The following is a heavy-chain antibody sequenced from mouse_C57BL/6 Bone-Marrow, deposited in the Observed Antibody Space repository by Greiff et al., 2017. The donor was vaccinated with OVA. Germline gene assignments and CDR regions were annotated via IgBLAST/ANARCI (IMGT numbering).Heavy chain of an antibody. CDR1: GYSITSGYD. CDR3: ARGGIYYYGSSYYFDV. Sequence: EVQLQESGPGMVKPSQSLSLTCTVTGYSITSGYDWHWIRHFPGNKLEWMGYISYSGSTNYNPSLKSRISITHDTSKNHFFLKLNSVTTEDTATYYCARGGIYYYGSSYYFDVWGTGTTVTVSS. D-gene: IGHD1-1*01. V-gene: IGHV3-1*01. J-gene: IGHJ1*03. CDR2: ISYSGST.